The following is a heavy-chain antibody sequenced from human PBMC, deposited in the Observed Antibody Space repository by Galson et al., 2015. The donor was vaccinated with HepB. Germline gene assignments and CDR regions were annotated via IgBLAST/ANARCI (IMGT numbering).Heavy chain of an antibody. CDR1: GFTFSSYA. D-gene: IGHD6-13*01. V-gene: IGHV3-30*04. CDR3: ARDKDPNRSWVDGLNYYGRAL. CDR2: ISYDGSNK. Sequence: SLRLSCAASGFTFSSYAFHWVRQAPGKGLEWVAVISYDGSNKNYADSVKGRFTISRDESRNTLHLQMNSLRAEDTAIYYCARDKDPNRSWVDGLNYYGRALWDQGTTVTVSS. J-gene: IGHJ6*02.